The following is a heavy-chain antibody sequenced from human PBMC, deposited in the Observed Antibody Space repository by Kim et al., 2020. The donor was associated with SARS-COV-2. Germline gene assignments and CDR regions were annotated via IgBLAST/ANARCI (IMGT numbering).Heavy chain of an antibody. D-gene: IGHD3-10*01. CDR2: ISASGFST. CDR3: AKDRALHDS. Sequence: GGSLRLSCAAFGLTFSSSDMSWVRQAPGKGLEWVSAISASGFSTYYTDSVKGRFTISRDNSNNTLYLHMNSLRADDTAVYYCAKDRALHDSGGQGTLVTVSS. J-gene: IGHJ4*02. CDR1: GLTFSSSD. V-gene: IGHV3-23*01.